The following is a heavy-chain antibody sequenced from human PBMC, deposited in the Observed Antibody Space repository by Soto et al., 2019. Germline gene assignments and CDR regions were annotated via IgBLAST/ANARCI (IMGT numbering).Heavy chain of an antibody. CDR1: GFTFSNYW. CDR3: VRGSVYNWRGDY. CDR2: INSDGSTT. J-gene: IGHJ4*02. Sequence: EVQLVESGGGLVQPGGSLGLSCAASGFTFSNYWMHWVRQAPGKGLVWVSRINSDGSTTGNADSVKGRFTISRDNAKNTLYLQMNSLRAEDTAVYYCVRGSVYNWRGDYWGQGTLVTVSS. V-gene: IGHV3-74*01. D-gene: IGHD1-20*01.